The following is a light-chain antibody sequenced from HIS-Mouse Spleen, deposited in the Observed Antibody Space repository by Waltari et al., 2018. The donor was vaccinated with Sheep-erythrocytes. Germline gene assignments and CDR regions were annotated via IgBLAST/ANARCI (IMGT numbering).Light chain of an antibody. V-gene: IGLV2-11*01. Sequence: QSALTQPRSVSGSPGQSVTISCTGTSSDVGGHNYVSWYQQHPGKAPKLMIYEVSKRPSGVPDRFSGSKSGNTASLTISGLQAEDEADYYCCSYAGSYTLVFGGGTKLTVL. J-gene: IGLJ2*01. CDR3: CSYAGSYTLV. CDR1: SSDVGGHNY. CDR2: EVS.